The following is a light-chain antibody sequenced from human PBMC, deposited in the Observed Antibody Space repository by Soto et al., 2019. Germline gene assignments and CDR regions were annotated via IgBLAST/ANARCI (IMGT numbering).Light chain of an antibody. J-gene: IGLJ2*01. CDR2: SDK. Sequence: QSVLTQPASVSGAPGQRVTISCTGSSSNIGAGYDVHWYRQFPGTAPKLLIYSDKNRPSGVPDRFSGSKSGTSASLAITGPQPEDEADYYCQSYDSSLSGSVVFGGGTKVTVL. CDR3: QSYDSSLSGSVV. CDR1: SSNIGAGYD. V-gene: IGLV1-40*01.